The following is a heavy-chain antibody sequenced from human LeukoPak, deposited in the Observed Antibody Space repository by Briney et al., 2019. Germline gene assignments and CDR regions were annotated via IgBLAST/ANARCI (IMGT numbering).Heavy chain of an antibody. Sequence: ASVKVSCKVSGYTLTELSMHWVRQAPGKGLEWMGGFDPEDGETIYAQKFQGRVTMTEDTSTDTAYMELRSLRSDDTAVYYCARGGGYRYGYPDYWGQGTLVTVSS. CDR2: FDPEDGET. V-gene: IGHV1-24*01. J-gene: IGHJ4*02. CDR3: ARGGGYRYGYPDY. D-gene: IGHD5-18*01. CDR1: GYTLTELS.